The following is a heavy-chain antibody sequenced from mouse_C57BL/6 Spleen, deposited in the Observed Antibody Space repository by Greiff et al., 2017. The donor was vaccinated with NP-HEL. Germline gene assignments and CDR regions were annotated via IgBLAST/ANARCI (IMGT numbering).Heavy chain of an antibody. CDR3: TRGGITTVVATNWYFDV. CDR2: ISSGGDYI. D-gene: IGHD1-1*01. V-gene: IGHV5-9-1*02. Sequence: EVMLVESGEGLVKPGGSLKLSCAASGFTFSSYAMSWVRQTPEKRLEWVAYISSGGDYIYYADTVKGRFTISRDNARNTLYLQMSSLKSEDTAMYYCTRGGITTVVATNWYFDVWGTGTTVTVSS. CDR1: GFTFSSYA. J-gene: IGHJ1*03.